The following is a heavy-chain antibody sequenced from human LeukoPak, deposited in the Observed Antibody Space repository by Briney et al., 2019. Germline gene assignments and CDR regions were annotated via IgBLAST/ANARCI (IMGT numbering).Heavy chain of an antibody. Sequence: PSETLSLTCTVSDGSISSYYWSWIRQPAGKGLEWIGRIYTSGNTNYNPSLKSRVTMSVDTSKNQFSLKLSSVTAADTAVYYCAGELELRGRGLDFWGQGTLVTVSS. D-gene: IGHD1-7*01. CDR2: IYTSGNT. V-gene: IGHV4-4*07. CDR1: DGSISSYY. J-gene: IGHJ4*02. CDR3: AGELELRGRGLDF.